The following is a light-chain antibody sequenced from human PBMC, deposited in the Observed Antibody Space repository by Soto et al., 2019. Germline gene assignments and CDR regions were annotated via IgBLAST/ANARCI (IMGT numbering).Light chain of an antibody. CDR1: QSISTY. V-gene: IGKV1-5*01. Sequence: IKMNQSPSSLSATVRDRVTITCRASQSISTYLIWYQQKPGKAPKLLIYATSSLQSGVPSRFSGSGSGTEFTLTSSSLQPDDFATYYCQQYNSYWTFGQGTKVDIK. CDR2: ATS. J-gene: IGKJ1*01. CDR3: QQYNSYWT.